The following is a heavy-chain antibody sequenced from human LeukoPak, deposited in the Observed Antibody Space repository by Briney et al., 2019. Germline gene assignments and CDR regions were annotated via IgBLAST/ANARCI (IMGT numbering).Heavy chain of an antibody. CDR2: ISGSGGST. CDR1: GFTFSSYA. D-gene: IGHD3-9*01. Sequence: GGSLRLSCAASGFTFSSYAMSCVRQAPGKGLEWVSGISGSGGSTYYADSVKGRFTISRDNSKNTVYLQMNSLRAEDGAVYYCAKAYYDIWTCFDYWGQGTLVTVSS. J-gene: IGHJ4*02. V-gene: IGHV3-23*01. CDR3: AKAYYDIWTCFDY.